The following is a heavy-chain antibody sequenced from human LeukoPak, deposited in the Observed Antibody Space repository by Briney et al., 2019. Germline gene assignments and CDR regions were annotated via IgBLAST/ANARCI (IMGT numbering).Heavy chain of an antibody. J-gene: IGHJ6*02. V-gene: IGHV1-8*01. Sequence: GASVKVSCKASGYTFTSYDINWVRQATGQGLEWMGWMNPNSGNTGYAQKFQGRVTMTRNTSISTAYMELSSLRSEDTAVYYCARVGSSSWYLSYYYYYAMDVWGQGTTVTVSS. CDR3: ARVGSSSWYLSYYYYYAMDV. D-gene: IGHD6-13*01. CDR1: GYTFTSYD. CDR2: MNPNSGNT.